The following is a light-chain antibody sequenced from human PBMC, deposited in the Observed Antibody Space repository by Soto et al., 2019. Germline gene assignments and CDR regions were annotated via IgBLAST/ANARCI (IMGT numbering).Light chain of an antibody. Sequence: SYELTQPPSVSAAPGQTARITCGGDDIGSKSVHWYQQKPGQAPVLVVYEDRARPSGIPERFSGSNSGNTVTLTISRVEDGDEADYYCQVWDSSNYHYVFGSGTKVTVL. J-gene: IGLJ1*01. V-gene: IGLV3-21*02. CDR1: DIGSKS. CDR3: QVWDSSNYHYV. CDR2: EDR.